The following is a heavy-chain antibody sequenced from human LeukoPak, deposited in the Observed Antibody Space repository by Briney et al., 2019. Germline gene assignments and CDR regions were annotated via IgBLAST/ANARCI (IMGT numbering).Heavy chain of an antibody. V-gene: IGHV1-69*13. CDR3: SREFRGFPDY. CDR2: IIPIFGTA. J-gene: IGHJ4*02. Sequence: SVKVSCKASGGTFSSYAISWVRQAPGQGLEWMGGIIPIFGTANYAQKFQGRVTLTADESTSTDYMELSSLRSEDTAVYYCSREFRGFPDYWGQGTLVTVSS. CDR1: GGTFSSYA.